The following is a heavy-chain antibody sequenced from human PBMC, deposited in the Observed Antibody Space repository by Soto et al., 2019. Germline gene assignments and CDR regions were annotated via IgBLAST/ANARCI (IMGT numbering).Heavy chain of an antibody. D-gene: IGHD6-19*01. Sequence: SETLSLTCTVSGYSISSGSYWGWIRQPPGKGPEWIASIYHGGTTFYNPSLKSRVTVSVDKSNNQFSLKLRSVTAADTAGYYCAKAHVMVVAGSPFDYWGHGTLVTVSS. J-gene: IGHJ4*01. CDR3: AKAHVMVVAGSPFDY. V-gene: IGHV4-38-2*02. CDR1: GYSISSGSY. CDR2: IYHGGTT.